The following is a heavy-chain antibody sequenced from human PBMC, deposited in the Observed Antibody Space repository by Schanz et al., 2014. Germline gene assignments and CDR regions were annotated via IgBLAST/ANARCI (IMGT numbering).Heavy chain of an antibody. Sequence: EVQLVESGGGLVQPGGSLRLSCEASGFTFSNYNMNWVRQAPGKGLEWVSYISRSSSTIYYTDSVKGRFTISRDNSKNMLYLQMNSLRGEDTAVYFCAKGRGGTSSEGLDQYYGMDVWGQGTTVTVSS. V-gene: IGHV3-48*01. CDR3: AKGRGGTSSEGLDQYYGMDV. CDR2: ISRSSSTI. CDR1: GFTFSNYN. J-gene: IGHJ6*02. D-gene: IGHD6-6*01.